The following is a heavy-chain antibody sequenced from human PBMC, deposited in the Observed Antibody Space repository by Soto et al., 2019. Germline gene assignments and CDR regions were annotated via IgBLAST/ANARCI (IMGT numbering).Heavy chain of an antibody. J-gene: IGHJ4*02. D-gene: IGHD6-6*01. CDR2: VIPALGTP. Sequence: QVQLVQSGAEVKKPGSSVKLSCKASEGSFSSYAISWVRQAPGLGLEYMGGVIPALGTPNYAQKFQGRVTISADASTSTAYMELNSLTSDDTAVYYCARDRGAARREYFFRFWGQGTLVTVSS. CDR1: EGSFSSYA. CDR3: ARDRGAARREYFFRF. V-gene: IGHV1-69*12.